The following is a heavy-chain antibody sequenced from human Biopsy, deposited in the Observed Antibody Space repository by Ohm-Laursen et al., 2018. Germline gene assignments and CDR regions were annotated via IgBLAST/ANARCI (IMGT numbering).Heavy chain of an antibody. V-gene: IGHV1-24*01. CDR3: AADINVWNVNY. J-gene: IGHJ4*02. CDR2: FAPENGKT. CDR1: GYTLTELS. Sequence: SVKVSCKASGYTLTELSMHWVRQAPGKGLEWMGGFAPENGKTVYAQNFQARVSMTEDTSIDTTYMELRSLRSEDTAVYYCAADINVWNVNYWGQGTQVTVSS. D-gene: IGHD1-1*01.